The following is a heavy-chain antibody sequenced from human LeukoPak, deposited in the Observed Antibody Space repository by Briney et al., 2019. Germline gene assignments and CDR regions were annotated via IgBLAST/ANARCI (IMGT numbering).Heavy chain of an antibody. CDR3: ASMVRGVIIALNY. J-gene: IGHJ4*02. Sequence: SVKVSCKASGGTFSSYAISWVRQAPGQGLEWMGGIIPIFGTANYAQKFQGRVTITADESTSTAYMELSSLRSEDTAVYYCASMVRGVIIALNYWGQGTLVTVSS. D-gene: IGHD3-10*01. CDR2: IIPIFGTA. V-gene: IGHV1-69*01. CDR1: GGTFSSYA.